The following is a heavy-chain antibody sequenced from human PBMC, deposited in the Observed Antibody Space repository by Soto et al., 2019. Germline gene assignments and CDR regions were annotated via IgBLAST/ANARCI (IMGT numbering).Heavy chain of an antibody. J-gene: IGHJ6*02. V-gene: IGHV1-69*01. CDR2: IIPIFGTA. CDR1: GGTFSSYA. CDR3: ASPPQRLVNSHYYYYYGMDV. Sequence: QVQLVQSGAEVKKPGSSVKVSCKASGGTFSSYAISWVRQAPGQGLEWMGGIIPIFGTANYAQKFQGRVTITADESTSTAYMELSSLGSEDTAVYYCASPPQRLVNSHYYYYYGMDVWGQGTTVTVSS. D-gene: IGHD6-19*01.